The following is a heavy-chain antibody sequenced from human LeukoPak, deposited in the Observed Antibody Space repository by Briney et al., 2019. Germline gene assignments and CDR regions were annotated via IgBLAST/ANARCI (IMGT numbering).Heavy chain of an antibody. V-gene: IGHV3-23*01. CDR3: AKGTERYREVSSFDC. CDR2: TNRGAGGT. J-gene: IGHJ4*02. Sequence: GGSLRLSCGASGFTFTTFLINWVPQAPAKEPASVSATNRGAGGTSFADFSQARFTIYRDNSEITLYLQMNSLTAEDTATYYCAKGTERYREVSSFDCWGQGTQVTVCS. D-gene: IGHD3-10*01. CDR1: GFTFTTFL.